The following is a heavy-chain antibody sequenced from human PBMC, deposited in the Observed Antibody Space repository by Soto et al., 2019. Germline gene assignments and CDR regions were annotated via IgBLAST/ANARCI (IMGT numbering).Heavy chain of an antibody. CDR1: GFTVSSNY. J-gene: IGHJ4*02. D-gene: IGHD1-20*01. Sequence: EVQLVESGGGLIQPGGSLRLSCAVSGFTVSSNYITWVRQAPGKGLEWVSVIYSGGSTYYAESVRGRFTISRDNSKNTLYLQMNSLRAEDTAVYYCATSYTWRLFDYWGQGTLVTVSS. V-gene: IGHV3-53*01. CDR2: IYSGGST. CDR3: ATSYTWRLFDY.